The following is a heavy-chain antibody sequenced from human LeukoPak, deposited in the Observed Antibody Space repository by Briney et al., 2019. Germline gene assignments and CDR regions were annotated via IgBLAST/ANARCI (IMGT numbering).Heavy chain of an antibody. CDR2: IYYSGST. CDR3: ARGNYYFDY. D-gene: IGHD1-7*01. J-gene: IGHJ4*02. Sequence: SETLSLTCTVSGGSISIYYWSWIRQPPGKGLEWIGYIYYSGSTNYNPSLKSRVTISVDTSKNQFSLKLSSVTAADTAVYYCARGNYYFDYWGQGTLVTVSS. CDR1: GGSISIYY. V-gene: IGHV4-59*08.